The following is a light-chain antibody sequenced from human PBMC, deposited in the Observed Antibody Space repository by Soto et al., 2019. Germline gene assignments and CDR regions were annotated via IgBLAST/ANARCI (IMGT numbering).Light chain of an antibody. CDR1: RNIRNN. J-gene: IGKJ2*01. Sequence: DIQMTQSPSSLSAWVGDSVTISCRAGRNIRNNLNWYQQKPGKAPELLIYASSTLYGGVPSRFTGSGSGTDFTLTVSGVQPEDFATYFCQQGHSTPYTFGQGT. CDR2: ASS. V-gene: IGKV1-39*01. CDR3: QQGHSTPYT.